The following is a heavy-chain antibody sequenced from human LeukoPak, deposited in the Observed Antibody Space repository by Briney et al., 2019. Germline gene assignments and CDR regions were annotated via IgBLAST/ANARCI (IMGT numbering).Heavy chain of an antibody. CDR1: GFTFSSYG. J-gene: IGHJ4*02. Sequence: PGGSLRLSCAASGFTFSSYGMHWVRQAPGKGLEWVSYSSSSSSSIYYADSVKGRFSISRDNAKNSLYLQMNSLRGEDAAVYYCARGLYGSGSYYFDSWGQGTLVTVSS. CDR2: SSSSSSSI. CDR3: ARGLYGSGSYYFDS. V-gene: IGHV3-48*01. D-gene: IGHD3-10*01.